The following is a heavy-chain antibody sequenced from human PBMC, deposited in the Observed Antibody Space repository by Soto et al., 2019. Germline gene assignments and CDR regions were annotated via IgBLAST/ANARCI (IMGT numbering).Heavy chain of an antibody. CDR2: INGDGIAT. Sequence: GGSLRLSCAASGFTFSSYGMHWVRQTPEKGLVWVSRINGDGIATTYADSVKGRFTISRDNAKNSLYLQMNSLRAEDTAVYYCARDSAPDIVVVIKYGMDVWGQGTTVIVSS. V-gene: IGHV3-74*01. D-gene: IGHD2-2*01. J-gene: IGHJ6*02. CDR3: ARDSAPDIVVVIKYGMDV. CDR1: GFTFSSYG.